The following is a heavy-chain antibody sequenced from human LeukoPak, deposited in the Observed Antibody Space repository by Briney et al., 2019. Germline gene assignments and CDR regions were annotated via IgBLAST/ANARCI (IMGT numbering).Heavy chain of an antibody. J-gene: IGHJ4*02. Sequence: GGSLRLSCAASGFTFSSYAMSWVRQAPGKGLEWVSAISGSGGSTYYADSVKGRFTISRDNSKNTLYLQMNSLRAEDTAVYYCANFGSGSYVGDFDYWGQGTLVTVSS. CDR3: ANFGSGSYVGDFDY. CDR1: GFTFSSYA. CDR2: ISGSGGST. D-gene: IGHD3-10*01. V-gene: IGHV3-23*01.